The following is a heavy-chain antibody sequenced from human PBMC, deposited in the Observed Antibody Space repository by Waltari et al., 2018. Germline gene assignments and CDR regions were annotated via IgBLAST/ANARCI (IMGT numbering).Heavy chain of an antibody. V-gene: IGHV3-30*18. CDR1: GFTFSSYG. D-gene: IGHD4-17*01. CDR2: IWEDGSNK. CDR3: AKDEGSAVTPYYYYYGMDV. Sequence: QVQLVESGGGVVQPGRSLRLSCAASGFTFSSYGMHWVRQAPGKGLEWVAVIWEDGSNKYYADSVKGRFTISRDNSKNTLYLQMNSLRAEDTAMYYCAKDEGSAVTPYYYYYGMDVWGQGTTVTVSS. J-gene: IGHJ6*02.